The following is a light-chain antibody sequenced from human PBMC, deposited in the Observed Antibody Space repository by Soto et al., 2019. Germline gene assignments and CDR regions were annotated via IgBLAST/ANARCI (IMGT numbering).Light chain of an antibody. CDR1: SSNIGSHT. V-gene: IGLV1-44*01. J-gene: IGLJ3*02. CDR2: GVN. Sequence: QSVLTQPPSASGTPGQRVRISCSGSSSNIGSHTVNWYQHLPSTAPKLLIYGVNKRPSGVPDRFSGSKSGTSASLAISGLQSDDEADYYCSAWDDSLKVWVFGGGTKLTVL. CDR3: SAWDDSLKVWV.